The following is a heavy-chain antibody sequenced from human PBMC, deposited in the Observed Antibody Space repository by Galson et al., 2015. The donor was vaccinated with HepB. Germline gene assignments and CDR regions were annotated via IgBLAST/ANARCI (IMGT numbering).Heavy chain of an antibody. CDR1: GFTFSSYS. J-gene: IGHJ5*02. CDR2: ISSSSSYI. V-gene: IGHV3-21*01. D-gene: IGHD2-2*01. Sequence: SLRLSCAASGFTFSSYSMNWVRQAPGKGLEWVSSISSSSSYIYYADSVKGRFTISRDNAKNSLYLQMNSLRAEDTAVYYCARDHFKLGYCSSTSCQNWFDPWGQGTLVTASS. CDR3: ARDHFKLGYCSSTSCQNWFDP.